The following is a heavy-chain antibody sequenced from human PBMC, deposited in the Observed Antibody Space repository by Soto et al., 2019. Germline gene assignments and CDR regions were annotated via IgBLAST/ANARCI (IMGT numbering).Heavy chain of an antibody. D-gene: IGHD1-26*01. V-gene: IGHV3-21*01. J-gene: IGHJ4*02. CDR1: GFTFSSYS. CDR3: ARDGSIVGATGD. Sequence: EVQLVESGGGLVKPGGSLRLSCAASGFTFSSYSMNWVRQAPGKGLEWVSSISSSSSYIYYADSVKSRFTISRDNAKNSLYLQMNSLRAEDTAVYYCARDGSIVGATGDWGQGTLVTVSS. CDR2: ISSSSSYI.